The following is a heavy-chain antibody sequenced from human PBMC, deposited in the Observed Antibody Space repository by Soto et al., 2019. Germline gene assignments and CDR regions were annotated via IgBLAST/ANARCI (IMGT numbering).Heavy chain of an antibody. D-gene: IGHD4-17*01. V-gene: IGHV4-39*01. CDR3: ARPFDYGDYWYFDL. J-gene: IGHJ2*01. CDR1: GGSISSISYC. Sequence: SETLPLTWTVSGGSISSISYCWSCIRQPPGKGLEWIGSIYYSGSTYYNPSLKSRVTISVDTSKNQFSLKLSSVTAADTAVYYCARPFDYGDYWYFDLWGRGTLVTVSS. CDR2: IYYSGST.